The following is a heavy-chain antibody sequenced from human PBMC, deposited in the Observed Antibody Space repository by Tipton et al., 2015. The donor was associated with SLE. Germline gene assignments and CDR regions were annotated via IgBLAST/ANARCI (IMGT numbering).Heavy chain of an antibody. CDR1: GFTFSSYA. CDR2: ISYDGSNK. J-gene: IGHJ3*01. D-gene: IGHD1-26*01. V-gene: IGHV3-30-3*01. CDR3: ARDVGDF. Sequence: QVQLVQSGGGVVQPGRSLRLSCAASGFTFSSYAMYWVRQAPGKGLEWVAVISYDGSNKYYADSVKGRFTISRDNSKNTLYLQMNSLRAEDTAMYYCARDVGDFWGQGTMVTVSS.